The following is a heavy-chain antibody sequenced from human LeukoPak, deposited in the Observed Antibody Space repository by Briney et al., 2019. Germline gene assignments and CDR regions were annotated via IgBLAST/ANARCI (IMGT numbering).Heavy chain of an antibody. J-gene: IGHJ3*01. CDR2: ISAYNGNT. Sequence: GASVKVSCKTSGYTFTSYGISWVRQAPGQGLEWMGWISAYNGNTNYAQKVQGRVTMTRDTSISTAYMELSRLRSDDAALYSCARLRSSYYKDAFDLWGQGTMVTVSS. CDR3: ARLRSSYYKDAFDL. V-gene: IGHV1-18*01. D-gene: IGHD1-26*01. CDR1: GYTFTSYG.